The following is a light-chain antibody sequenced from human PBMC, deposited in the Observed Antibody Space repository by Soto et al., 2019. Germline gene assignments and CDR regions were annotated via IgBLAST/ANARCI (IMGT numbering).Light chain of an antibody. V-gene: IGLV2-14*01. Sequence: QPVLTQPASVSGSPGQSITISCIGTSSDIGGYNFVSWYQQHPGQAPKLMIFEVSNRPSGVSNRFSASKSGNTASLTISGLQADDAADYYCSSFTATNTYVTFGGGTKLTVL. J-gene: IGLJ2*01. CDR3: SSFTATNTYVT. CDR2: EVS. CDR1: SSDIGGYNF.